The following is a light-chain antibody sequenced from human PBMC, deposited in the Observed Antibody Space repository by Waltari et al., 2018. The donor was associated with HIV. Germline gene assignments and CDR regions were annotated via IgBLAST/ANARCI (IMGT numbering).Light chain of an antibody. V-gene: IGKV3-20*01. J-gene: IGKJ5*01. CDR2: GAS. Sequence: EIVLTQSPGTLSLSPGERATLSCRASQSVSTSYLAWYQQRPGQAPRLLIYGASSRATGIPDRFSGSGSGTDFTLTINRREPEDFAVYYCQQYGTSPITFGQGTRLEIK. CDR1: QSVSTSY. CDR3: QQYGTSPIT.